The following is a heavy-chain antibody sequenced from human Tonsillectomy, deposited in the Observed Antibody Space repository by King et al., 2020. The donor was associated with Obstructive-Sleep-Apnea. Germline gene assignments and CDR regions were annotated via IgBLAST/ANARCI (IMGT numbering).Heavy chain of an antibody. Sequence: QLKESGPGLVKPSETLSLTCTVSGGSISSYYWSWIRQPPGKGLEWIGYIYYSGSTNYNPSLKSRVTISIDTSKNQFSLKLSSVTAADTAVYYCARRSHYFDSSGYYRYYGMDVWGQGTTVTVS. CDR1: GGSISSYY. CDR3: ARRSHYFDSSGYYRYYGMDV. D-gene: IGHD3-22*01. CDR2: IYYSGST. V-gene: IGHV4-59*08. J-gene: IGHJ6*02.